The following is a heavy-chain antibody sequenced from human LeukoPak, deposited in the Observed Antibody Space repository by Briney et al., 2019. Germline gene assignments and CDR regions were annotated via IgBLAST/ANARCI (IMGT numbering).Heavy chain of an antibody. CDR1: GFTFSTYS. Sequence: GGSLRLSCAASGFTFSTYSMNWVRQAPGKGLEWVSSINRSGSYIFYADSLKGRFTISRDNTKNSLYLQMNSLRAEDTAVYYCARDPGIQLWSYYFDYWGPGTLVTVSS. J-gene: IGHJ4*02. CDR3: ARDPGIQLWSYYFDY. V-gene: IGHV3-21*01. CDR2: INRSGSYI. D-gene: IGHD5-18*01.